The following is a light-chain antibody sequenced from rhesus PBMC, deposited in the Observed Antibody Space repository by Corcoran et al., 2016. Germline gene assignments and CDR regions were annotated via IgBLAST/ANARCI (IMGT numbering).Light chain of an antibody. Sequence: DIQMTQSPSSLSASVGDKVTITCRASQGISSWLAWYQQTPGKAPKILIYKASSLQSGVPSRFSGSGSGTDVNLTISSLQPEDFVTYYCLQYSSSPFTFGPGTKLDIK. CDR3: LQYSSSPFT. V-gene: IGKV1-22*01. CDR1: QGISSW. J-gene: IGKJ3*01. CDR2: KAS.